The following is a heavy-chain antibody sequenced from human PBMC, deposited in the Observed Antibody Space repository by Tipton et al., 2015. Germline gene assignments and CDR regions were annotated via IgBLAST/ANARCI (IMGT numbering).Heavy chain of an antibody. CDR2: IYHSGST. V-gene: IGHV4-4*01. CDR1: GGSISSRNW. D-gene: IGHD3-10*01. Sequence: TLSLTCDVFGGSISSRNWWSWVRQPPGKRLEWIGEIYHSGSTNYSPSLKSRVIVSVDKSNNRFSLRLTSLTAADTVVYFCACGSPRGQLDYWGQGTLVTVSS. J-gene: IGHJ4*02. CDR3: ACGSPRGQLDY.